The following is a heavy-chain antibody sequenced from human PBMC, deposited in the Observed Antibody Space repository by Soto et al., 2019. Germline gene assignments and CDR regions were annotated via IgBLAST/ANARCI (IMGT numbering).Heavy chain of an antibody. J-gene: IGHJ6*02. V-gene: IGHV3-66*01. CDR2: IYSGGST. CDR1: GVTVSSNY. Sequence: GGSLSLSCAASGVTVSSNYMSWVRQAPGKGLEWVSVIYSGGSTYYADSVKGRFTISRDNSKNTLYLQMNSLRAEDTSVYYCASTPLYYYYYYGMDVWGQGTTVTVSS. CDR3: ASTPLYYYYYYGMDV.